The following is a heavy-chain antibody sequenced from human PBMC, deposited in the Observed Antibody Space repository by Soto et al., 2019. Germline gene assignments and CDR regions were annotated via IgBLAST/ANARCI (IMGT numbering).Heavy chain of an antibody. D-gene: IGHD1-1*01. CDR3: AKAAQTRFNWNDLGNWFDP. CDR2: IIPIFGIP. CDR1: GGTFSSYA. Sequence: GASVKVSCKESGGTFSSYAIAWVRQAPGRGLEWMGGIIPIFGIPNYAQKFQGRVAITADESTNTAYMELSSLRSDDTAVYYCAKAAQTRFNWNDLGNWFDPWGQGTLVTVSS. V-gene: IGHV1-69*13. J-gene: IGHJ5*02.